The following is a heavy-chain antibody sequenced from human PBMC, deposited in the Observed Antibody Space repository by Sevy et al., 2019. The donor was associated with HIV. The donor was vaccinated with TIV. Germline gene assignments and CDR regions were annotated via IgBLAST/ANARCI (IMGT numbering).Heavy chain of an antibody. Sequence: SQTLSLTCAISGDSVSSNSAAWNWIRQSPSRGLEWLGRTYYRSKWYNDYAVAVKSRLTINPDTSKNQFSLQLNSVTPEDTAVYYCAMGSIAAAGYYYGMDVWGQGTTVTVSS. V-gene: IGHV6-1*01. D-gene: IGHD6-13*01. CDR3: AMGSIAAAGYYYGMDV. CDR1: GDSVSSNSAA. CDR2: TYYRSKWYN. J-gene: IGHJ6*02.